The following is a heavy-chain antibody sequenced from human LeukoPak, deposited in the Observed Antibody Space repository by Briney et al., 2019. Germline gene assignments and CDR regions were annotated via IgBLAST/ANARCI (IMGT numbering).Heavy chain of an antibody. CDR1: GFTFSSYG. D-gene: IGHD6-13*01. CDR2: ISYDGSNK. V-gene: IGHV3-30*18. J-gene: IGHJ4*02. CDR3: AKDLVMAAAGTDYFDY. Sequence: GGSLRLPCAASGFTFSSYGMHWVRQAPGKGLEWVAVISYDGSNKYYADSVKGRFTISRDNSKNTLYLQMNSLRAEDTAVYYCAKDLVMAAAGTDYFDYWGQGTLVTVSS.